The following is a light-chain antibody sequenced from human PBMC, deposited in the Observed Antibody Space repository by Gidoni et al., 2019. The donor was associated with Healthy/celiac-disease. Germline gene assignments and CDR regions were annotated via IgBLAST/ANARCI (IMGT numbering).Light chain of an antibody. Sequence: DIQLTQSPSFLSASVGDRVTITCRASQGISSYLAWYQQKPGKAPKLLIYAASTLQSGVPSRFSGSGSGTEFTLTISSLHPEDFATYYCQQLKGFTFGPGTKVDIK. J-gene: IGKJ3*01. V-gene: IGKV1-9*01. CDR1: QGISSY. CDR3: QQLKGFT. CDR2: AAS.